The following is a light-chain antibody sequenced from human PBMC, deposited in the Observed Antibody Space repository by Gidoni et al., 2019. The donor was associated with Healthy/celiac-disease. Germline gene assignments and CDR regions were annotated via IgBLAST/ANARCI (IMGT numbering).Light chain of an antibody. J-gene: IGKJ4*01. CDR2: AAS. V-gene: IGKV1-8*01. CDR3: QQYYSYPRT. Sequence: AIRMTQSPSSLSASTGDRVTITCRASQGISSYLAWYQQKPGKAPKLLIYAASTLQSGFPSRFSVSGSGTDFTLTISCLQSEDFATYYCQQYYSYPRTFGGGTKVEIK. CDR1: QGISSY.